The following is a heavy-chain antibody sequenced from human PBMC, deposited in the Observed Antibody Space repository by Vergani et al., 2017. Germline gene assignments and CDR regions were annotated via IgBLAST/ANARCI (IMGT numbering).Heavy chain of an antibody. CDR3: ISQIFLGF. D-gene: IGHD3-3*01. J-gene: IGHJ4*02. CDR2: ISAYATII. V-gene: IGHV3-74*01. Sequence: EVHLVESGGGLVQPGGSLTLSCTASGFTIANYWMHWVRQAPGKGLQWVSHISAYATIINYADSVKGRFTISRDNTKNTLYLQMKSLRVEDTAVYYCISQIFLGFWGQGTLATVSS. CDR1: GFTIANYW.